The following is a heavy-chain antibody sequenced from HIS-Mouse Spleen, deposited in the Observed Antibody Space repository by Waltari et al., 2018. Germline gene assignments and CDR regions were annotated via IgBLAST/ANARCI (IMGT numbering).Heavy chain of an antibody. CDR1: GGSISSGGYY. J-gene: IGHJ5*02. D-gene: IGHD3-3*01. CDR3: ARSPYYDFWSGYSDNWFDP. V-gene: IGHV4-31*03. Sequence: QVQLQESGPGLVKPSPTLSLTCPVPGGSISSGGYYWSSLRPPHGKRLEWIGYIYYSGSTYYNPSLKGRVTISVDTSKNQFSLKLSSVTAADTAVYYCARSPYYDFWSGYSDNWFDPWGQGTLVTVSS. CDR2: IYYSGST.